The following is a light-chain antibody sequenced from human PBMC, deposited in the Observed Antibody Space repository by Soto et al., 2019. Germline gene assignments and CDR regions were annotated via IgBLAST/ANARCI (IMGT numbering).Light chain of an antibody. Sequence: DIQMTQSPSSLSASVGDRVTITCRASQSISSYLNWYQQKPGTAPNLLIYAASSLQSGVPSRFSGSGSGTDFTLTISSLQPEDFATYYCQQTYSNAITFGQGTRLEI. J-gene: IGKJ5*01. CDR2: AAS. CDR3: QQTYSNAIT. CDR1: QSISSY. V-gene: IGKV1-39*01.